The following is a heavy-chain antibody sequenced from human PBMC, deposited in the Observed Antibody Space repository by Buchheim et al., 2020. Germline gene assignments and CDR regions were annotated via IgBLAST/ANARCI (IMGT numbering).Heavy chain of an antibody. J-gene: IGHJ4*02. Sequence: EVQLLESGGGLVQPGGSLRLSCAASGFTFSSYAMSWVRQAPGKGLEWVSAISGSGGSTYYADSVKGRFTIYRHNSKNTLYLQMNSLRAEDTAVYYCAKGRRELLLPPYYFDYWGQGTL. CDR1: GFTFSSYA. CDR2: ISGSGGST. V-gene: IGHV3-23*01. CDR3: AKGRRELLLPPYYFDY. D-gene: IGHD3-10*01.